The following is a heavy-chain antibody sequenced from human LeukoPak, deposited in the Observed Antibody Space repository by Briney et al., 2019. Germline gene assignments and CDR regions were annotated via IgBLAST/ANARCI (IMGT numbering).Heavy chain of an antibody. D-gene: IGHD3-3*01. V-gene: IGHV3-33*06. CDR2: ICYDESNK. Sequence: GGSLRLSCAASGFTFISYCMHWGRQAPGKGQVWLAVICYDESNKYYGDAVKGRFNISSDNSKNTLYLQMNSLRAEDRAVYYCAKGDYDYGGFDPWGQGTLVTVSS. CDR1: GFTFISYC. CDR3: AKGDYDYGGFDP. J-gene: IGHJ5*02.